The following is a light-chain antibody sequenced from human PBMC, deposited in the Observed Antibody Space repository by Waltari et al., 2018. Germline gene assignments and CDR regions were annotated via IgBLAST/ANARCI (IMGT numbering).Light chain of an antibody. J-gene: IGKJ2*01. CDR2: DAS. CDR1: QSVRRY. V-gene: IGKV3-11*01. Sequence: EVVSTQSPATPSLSPGERATLFCRASQSVRRYLAWYQQTPGQAPRLLIYDASNGAAGVPARFSGSGSGTDYSLTISSLEPEDFAVYYCQQRSRWPMTFGQGTKLEIK. CDR3: QQRSRWPMT.